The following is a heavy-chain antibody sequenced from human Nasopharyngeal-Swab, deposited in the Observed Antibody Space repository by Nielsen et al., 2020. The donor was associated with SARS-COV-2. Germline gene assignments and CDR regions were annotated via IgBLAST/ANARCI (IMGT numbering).Heavy chain of an antibody. V-gene: IGHV1-18*04. CDR1: GYTFTTYG. D-gene: IGHD6-19*01. Sequence: ASVKVSCKASGYTFTTYGVSWVRQAPGQGLEWRGWISAYNGNTNYAQKLQGRVTMTTDTSTSTAYMELRSLRSDDTALYYCARGVAVAGTELEFDYWGQGTLVTVSS. J-gene: IGHJ4*02. CDR3: ARGVAVAGTELEFDY. CDR2: ISAYNGNT.